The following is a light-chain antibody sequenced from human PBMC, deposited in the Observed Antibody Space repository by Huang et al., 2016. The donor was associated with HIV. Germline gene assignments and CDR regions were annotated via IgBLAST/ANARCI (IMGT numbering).Light chain of an antibody. CDR2: GAS. Sequence: EIVLTQSPGTLSLSPGERATLSCRASQSVGSSYLAWYQHKPGQAHRLLIYGASSRATGIPDRFSGSGSGTDFILTISRLEPEDFAVYYCQQYGTSPPLTFGGGTKVEIK. CDR1: QSVGSSY. CDR3: QQYGTSPPLT. J-gene: IGKJ4*01. V-gene: IGKV3-20*01.